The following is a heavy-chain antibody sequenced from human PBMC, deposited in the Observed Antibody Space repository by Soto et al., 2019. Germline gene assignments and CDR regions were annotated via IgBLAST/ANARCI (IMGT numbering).Heavy chain of an antibody. J-gene: IGHJ6*03. D-gene: IGHD3-16*02. CDR3: ARGRRPYDYIWGSYRYLGYYYYYMDV. Sequence: ASVKVSCKASGYTFTSYYMHWVRQAPGQGLEWMGWMNPNSGNTGYAQKFQGRVTMTRNTSISTAYMELSSLRSEDTAVYYCARGRRPYDYIWGSYRYLGYYYYYMDVWGKGTTVTVSS. V-gene: IGHV1-8*02. CDR1: GYTFTSYY. CDR2: MNPNSGNT.